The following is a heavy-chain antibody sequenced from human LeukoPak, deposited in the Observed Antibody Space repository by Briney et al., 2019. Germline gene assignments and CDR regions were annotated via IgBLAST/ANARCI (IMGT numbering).Heavy chain of an antibody. J-gene: IGHJ3*02. V-gene: IGHV1-18*01. CDR3: SREFPFCGADCFSGVFDI. CDR2: ISVINSGNT. D-gene: IGHD2-21*02. Sequence: ASVKVSCKASGYTFSSYGINWVRQAPGQGLEWMGWISVINSGNTRYAQNFQSRLTMTTDTSTTTAYMELRSLRSDDTAVYYCSREFPFCGADCFSGVFDIWGQGTMITVS. CDR1: GYTFSSYG.